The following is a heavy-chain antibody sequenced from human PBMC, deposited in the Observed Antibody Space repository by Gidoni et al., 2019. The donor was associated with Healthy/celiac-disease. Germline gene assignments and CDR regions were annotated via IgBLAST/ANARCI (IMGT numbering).Heavy chain of an antibody. J-gene: IGHJ3*02. CDR1: GFTFRSYE. V-gene: IGHV3-48*03. CDR2: ISSSGSTI. D-gene: IGHD2-15*01. Sequence: EVQLVESGGGLVQPGGSLRLSCAASGFTFRSYEMNWVRQAPGKGLEWVSYISSSGSTIYYADSVKGRFTISRDNAKNSLYLQMNSLRAEDTAVYYCARDLKTDIVVVVAATPDAFDIWGQGTMVTVSS. CDR3: ARDLKTDIVVVVAATPDAFDI.